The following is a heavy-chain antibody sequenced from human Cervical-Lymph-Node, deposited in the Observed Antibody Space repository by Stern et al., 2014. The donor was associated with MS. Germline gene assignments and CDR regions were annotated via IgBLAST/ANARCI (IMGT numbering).Heavy chain of an antibody. Sequence: EVQLVESGGGLVQPGGSLRLSCAASGFTFITYSMSWVRQAPGKGLEWISYISSSGSTIYYADSVKGRFTISRDNARYSLYLQVNSLRAEDTAVYYCARDSYGDYYFDYWGQGTLVTVSS. CDR2: ISSSGSTI. CDR1: GFTFITYS. V-gene: IGHV3-48*01. D-gene: IGHD5-18*01. J-gene: IGHJ4*02. CDR3: ARDSYGDYYFDY.